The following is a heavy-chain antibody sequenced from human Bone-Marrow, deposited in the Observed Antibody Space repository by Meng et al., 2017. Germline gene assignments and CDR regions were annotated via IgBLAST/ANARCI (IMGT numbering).Heavy chain of an antibody. CDR1: GFTFSSYA. V-gene: IGHV3-30*04. Sequence: GESLKISCAASGFTFSSYAMDWVRQAPGKGLEWVAVISYGGSNKYYADSVKGRFTIYRDNSKNTLYLQMNSLRAEDTAGDCCSRFTCGDDCYYFAMDVWGQGTMVTVSS. D-gene: IGHD2-8*02. CDR2: ISYGGSNK. J-gene: IGHJ6*02. CDR3: SRFTCGDDCYYFAMDV.